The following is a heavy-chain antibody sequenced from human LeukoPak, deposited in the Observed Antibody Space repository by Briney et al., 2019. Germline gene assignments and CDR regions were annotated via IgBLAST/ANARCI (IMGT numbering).Heavy chain of an antibody. D-gene: IGHD3-3*01. CDR2: INHSGST. Sequence: SETLSLTCAVYGGSFSGYYWSWIRQPPGKGLEWIGEINHSGSTNYNPSLKSRVTISVDTSKNQFSLKLSSVTAADTAVYYCARGLLRPHHYYYYYGMDVWGNGTTVTVSS. V-gene: IGHV4-34*01. CDR3: ARGLLRPHHYYYYYGMDV. CDR1: GGSFSGYY. J-gene: IGHJ6*04.